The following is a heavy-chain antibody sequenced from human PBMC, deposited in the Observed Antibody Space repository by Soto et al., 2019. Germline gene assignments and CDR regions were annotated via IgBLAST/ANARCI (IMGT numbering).Heavy chain of an antibody. CDR1: GYSFISYW. J-gene: IGHJ4*02. Sequence: PGESLKISCKGSGYSFISYWIGWVRQMPGKGLEWMGIIYPGDSDTRYSPSFQGQVTISAAKNTLYLQMNSLRVEDATIYYCTRDRDGLAYWGQGTLVTVSS. CDR2: IYPGDSDT. CDR3: TRDRDGLAY. V-gene: IGHV5-51*01.